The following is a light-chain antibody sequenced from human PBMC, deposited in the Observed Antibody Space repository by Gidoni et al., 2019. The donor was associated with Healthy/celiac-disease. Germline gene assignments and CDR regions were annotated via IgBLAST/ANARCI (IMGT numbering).Light chain of an antibody. CDR1: QSVLYSANNKNY. CDR2: WAS. CDR3: QQYYSTPIT. J-gene: IGKJ5*01. V-gene: IGKV4-1*01. Sequence: DIVMTQSPDSLAVSLGERATLNCKSSQSVLYSANNKNYLAWYQQKPGQPPKLLIYWASTRESGVPDRFSGSGSGTDFTLTISSLQAEDVAVYYCQQYYSTPITFXQXTRLEIK.